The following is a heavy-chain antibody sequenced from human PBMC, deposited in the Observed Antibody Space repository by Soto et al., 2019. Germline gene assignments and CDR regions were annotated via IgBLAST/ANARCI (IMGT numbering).Heavy chain of an antibody. CDR3: VRDGDARGDY. CDR2: IVSDGSDT. Sequence: EVQLVESGGGLVQPGGSLRLSCAASGFTFSRHYMHWVRQAPGKGLVWVSRIVSDGSDTSYADSVEGRFTISRDNAKNKLYLQMDSLRAEDTAVYYCVRDGDARGDYWGQGTLVTVSS. V-gene: IGHV3-74*01. D-gene: IGHD3-10*01. J-gene: IGHJ4*02. CDR1: GFTFSRHY.